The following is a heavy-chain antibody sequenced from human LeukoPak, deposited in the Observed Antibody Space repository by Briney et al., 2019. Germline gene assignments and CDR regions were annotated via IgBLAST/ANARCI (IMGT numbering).Heavy chain of an antibody. Sequence: QTGGSLRLSCAASGFTFSSYVMNWVRQAPGKGLEWVSVIGGSGDNTDYADSVKGRFTISRDNSRNTLYLQMNSLRAEDTAVYYCAKALNGGYYSDAFDIWGQGTMVTVSS. CDR1: GFTFSSYV. V-gene: IGHV3-23*01. CDR3: AKALNGGYYSDAFDI. D-gene: IGHD3-22*01. J-gene: IGHJ3*02. CDR2: IGGSGDNT.